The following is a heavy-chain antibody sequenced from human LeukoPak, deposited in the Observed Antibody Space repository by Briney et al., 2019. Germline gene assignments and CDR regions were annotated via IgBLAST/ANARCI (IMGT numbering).Heavy chain of an antibody. V-gene: IGHV3-74*01. CDR2: IDSGVSST. CDR1: GFTFSSYW. CDR3: TRGRYYFDY. J-gene: IGHJ4*02. D-gene: IGHD4-17*01. Sequence: GGSLRLSCAASGFTFSSYWMHWVRQAPGKGLVWVSRIDSGVSSTIYADSVKGRFTISRDNAKNTLYLQMNSLRAEDTAVYYCTRGRYYFDYWGQGTLVTVSS.